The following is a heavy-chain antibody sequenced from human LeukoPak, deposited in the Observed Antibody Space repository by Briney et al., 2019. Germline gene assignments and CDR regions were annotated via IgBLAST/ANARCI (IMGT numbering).Heavy chain of an antibody. V-gene: IGHV1-8*01. Sequence: GASVKVSCKASGYTFTSYDINWVRQATGQGLEWMGWMNPNSGNTGYAQKFQGRVTMTRNTSISTAYMELSSLRSEDTAVYYCARGIPSDYYGSGSYYFDPWGQGTLVTVSS. D-gene: IGHD3-10*01. CDR2: MNPNSGNT. CDR3: ARGIPSDYYGSGSYYFDP. J-gene: IGHJ5*02. CDR1: GYTFTSYD.